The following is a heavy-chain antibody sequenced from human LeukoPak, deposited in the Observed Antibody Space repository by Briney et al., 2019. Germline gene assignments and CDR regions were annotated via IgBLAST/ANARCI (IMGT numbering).Heavy chain of an antibody. Sequence: SETLSLTCTVSGGSISSYYWSWIRQPLGKGLEWIGYIYYSGSTNYNPSLKSRVTISVDTSKNQFSLKLSSVTAADTAVYYCAGTTTARPFDPWGQGTLVTVSS. J-gene: IGHJ5*02. D-gene: IGHD1-1*01. CDR1: GGSISSYY. V-gene: IGHV4-59*01. CDR3: AGTTTARPFDP. CDR2: IYYSGST.